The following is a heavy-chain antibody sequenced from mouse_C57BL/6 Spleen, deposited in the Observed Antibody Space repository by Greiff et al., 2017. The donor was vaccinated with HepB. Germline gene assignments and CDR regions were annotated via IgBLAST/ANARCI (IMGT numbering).Heavy chain of an antibody. Sequence: EVMLVESGGGLVKPGGSLKLSCAASGFTFSDYGMHWVRQAPEKWLEWVAYISSGSSTIYYADTEKGRFTISRDNAKNTLFLQMTSLRSEDTAMYYCARVLRLDYWGQGTSVTVSS. CDR1: GFTFSDYG. J-gene: IGHJ4*01. CDR2: ISSGSSTI. V-gene: IGHV5-17*01. CDR3: ARVLRLDY. D-gene: IGHD1-2*01.